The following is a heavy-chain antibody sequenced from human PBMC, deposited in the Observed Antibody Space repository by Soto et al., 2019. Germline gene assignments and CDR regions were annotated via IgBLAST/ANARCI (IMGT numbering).Heavy chain of an antibody. V-gene: IGHV3-23*01. CDR1: GFTFSGYA. Sequence: PGGSLRLSCAASGFTFSGYAMSWVRQAPGKGLEWVSAISGSGGSTYYADSVKGRFTISRDNSKNTLYLQMNSLRAEDTAVYYCAKYDSSGYYYVHAFDIWGQGTMVTVS. CDR2: ISGSGGST. J-gene: IGHJ3*02. D-gene: IGHD3-22*01. CDR3: AKYDSSGYYYVHAFDI.